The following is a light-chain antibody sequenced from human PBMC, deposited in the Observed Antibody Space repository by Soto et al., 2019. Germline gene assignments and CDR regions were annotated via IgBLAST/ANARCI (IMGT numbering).Light chain of an antibody. V-gene: IGLV1-40*01. Sequence: QSVLTQPPSVSGAPGQRVTISCTGSSSNIGAGYDVHWYQQLPGTAPKFLIYGNXNRXSXXXXXFSGSKSGTSASLAITGXXXXXXXXXYCQSYDSSLSGWVFGGGTKLTVL. CDR2: GNX. J-gene: IGLJ3*02. CDR1: SSNIGAGYD. CDR3: QSYDSSLSGWV.